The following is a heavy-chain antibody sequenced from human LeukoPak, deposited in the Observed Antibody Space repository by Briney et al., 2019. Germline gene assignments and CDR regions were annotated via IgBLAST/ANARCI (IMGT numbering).Heavy chain of an antibody. CDR2: LNAGNGNT. J-gene: IGHJ6*02. D-gene: IGHD3-22*01. CDR3: ARDLGPSSGYYDYYYGMDV. V-gene: IGHV1-3*01. CDR1: GYTFTNYA. Sequence: ASVKVSCKASGYTFTNYAMHWVRQAPGQGLEWMGWLNAGNGNTKYSQKFQGRVTITRDTSATTSYMEVSSLRFEDTAVYYCARDLGPSSGYYDYYYGMDVWGQGTTVTVSS.